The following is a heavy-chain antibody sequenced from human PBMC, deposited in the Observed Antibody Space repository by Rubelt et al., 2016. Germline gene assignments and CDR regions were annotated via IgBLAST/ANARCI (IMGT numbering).Heavy chain of an antibody. CDR2: IRSKAYGGTT. J-gene: IGHJ4*02. V-gene: IGHV3-49*04. CDR1: GFTFGDYA. D-gene: IGHD1-26*01. CDR3: SRHTSGSYYFFDY. Sequence: LVESGGGLVQPGRSLRLSCTASGFTFGDYAMSWVRQAPGKGLEWVGFIRSKAYGGTTEFAASVKGRFTISRDDSKSTAYLQTNSLKTEDTAVYYCSRHTSGSYYFFDYWGQGTLVTVSS.